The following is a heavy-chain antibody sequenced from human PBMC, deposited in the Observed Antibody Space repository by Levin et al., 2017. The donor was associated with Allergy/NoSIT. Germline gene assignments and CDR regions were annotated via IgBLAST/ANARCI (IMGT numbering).Heavy chain of an antibody. Sequence: GESLKISCAASGFTFNNYAMSWVRQAPGKGLEWVSAIINSGVGTYYADSVKGRFTISRDNSKNTMYLQMNSLRAEDTAVYFCAKDAIRGSDQPYYFDYWGQGPLVTASS. V-gene: IGHV3-23*01. D-gene: IGHD6-19*01. CDR3: AKDAIRGSDQPYYFDY. CDR2: IINSGVGT. J-gene: IGHJ4*02. CDR1: GFTFNNYA.